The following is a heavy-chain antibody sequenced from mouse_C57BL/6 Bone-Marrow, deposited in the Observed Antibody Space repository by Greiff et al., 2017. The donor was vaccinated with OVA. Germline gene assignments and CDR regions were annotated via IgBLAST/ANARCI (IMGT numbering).Heavy chain of an antibody. V-gene: IGHV6-3*01. D-gene: IGHD1-1*01. CDR3: TADYGSSSYYAMDY. CDR2: IRLKSDNYAT. Sequence: EVKLQESGGGLVQPGGSMKLSCVASGFTFSNYWMNWVRQSPEKGLEWVAQIRLKSDNYATHYAESVKGRFTISRDDSKSSVYLQMNNLRAEDTGIYYCTADYGSSSYYAMDYWGQGTSVTVSS. J-gene: IGHJ4*01. CDR1: GFTFSNYW.